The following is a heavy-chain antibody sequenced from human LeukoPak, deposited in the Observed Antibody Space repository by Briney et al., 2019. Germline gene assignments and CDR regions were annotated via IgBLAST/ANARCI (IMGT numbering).Heavy chain of an antibody. D-gene: IGHD6-25*01. V-gene: IGHV1-2*02. J-gene: IGHJ5*02. CDR1: AYAFTDYY. Sequence: ASVKVSCKASAYAFTDYYIHWVRQTPGQGLEWMGSIHPNSGDTNYAQKFQGRVTMTRDTSISTAYMESRWHCSVDPSVFYCARYSSGPLNWFDPWGQGTLVTVSS. CDR2: IHPNSGDT. CDR3: ARYSSGPLNWFDP.